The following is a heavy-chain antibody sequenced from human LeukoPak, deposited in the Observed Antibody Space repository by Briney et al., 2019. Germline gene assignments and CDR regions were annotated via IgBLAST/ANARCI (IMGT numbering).Heavy chain of an antibody. J-gene: IGHJ6*03. D-gene: IGHD3-10*01. CDR3: ARHNYYGSGSYYYYMDV. Sequence: SETLSLTCTVSGGSISSSSYYWGWIRQPPGKGLEWIGSIYYSGSTYYNPSLKSRVTISVDTSKNQFSLKLSSVTAADTAVYYCARHNYYGSGSYYYYMDVWGKGTTVTISS. V-gene: IGHV4-39*01. CDR1: GGSISSSSYY. CDR2: IYYSGST.